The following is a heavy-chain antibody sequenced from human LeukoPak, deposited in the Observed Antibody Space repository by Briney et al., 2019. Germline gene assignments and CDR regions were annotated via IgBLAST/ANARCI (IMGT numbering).Heavy chain of an antibody. V-gene: IGHV3-48*03. J-gene: IGHJ4*02. D-gene: IGHD3-10*01. CDR1: GFTFSAYE. CDR3: ARDHFYYYRSGSYPDY. CDR2: FSANGGSS. Sequence: AGGSLRLSCVGSGFTFSAYEMNWVRQAPGKGLEWISYFSANGGSSSYADAVKGRFTISRDYAKNSLYLQMNSLRAEDTAVYYCARDHFYYYRSGSYPDYWGQGTLVSVSS.